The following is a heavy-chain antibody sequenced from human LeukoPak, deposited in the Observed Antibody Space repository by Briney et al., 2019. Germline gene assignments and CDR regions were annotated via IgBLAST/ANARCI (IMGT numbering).Heavy chain of an antibody. Sequence: ASVKVSCKVSGYILTKLSMHWVRQAPGKGLEWMGGFDPEDGETIYAQKFQGRITMTEETSTDTAYMELSSLRSEDTAVYYCATHSSGYYYVNPLWQHWGQGTLVTVSS. CDR1: GYILTKLS. D-gene: IGHD3-22*01. J-gene: IGHJ1*01. CDR2: FDPEDGET. CDR3: ATHSSGYYYVNPLWQH. V-gene: IGHV1-24*01.